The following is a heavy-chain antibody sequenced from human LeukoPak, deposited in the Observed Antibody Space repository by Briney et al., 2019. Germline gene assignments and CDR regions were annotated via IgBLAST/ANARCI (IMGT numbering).Heavy chain of an antibody. J-gene: IGHJ4*02. CDR1: GYTFTGYF. CDR3: ARGSSSSGWYDY. V-gene: IGHV1-2*02. CDR2: INPNSGGT. Sequence: ASVKVSCKASGYTFTGYFLQWVRQAPGQGLEWMGWINPNSGGTNYAQKFQGRVTMTRDTSISTAYMELSRLTSDDAAVYYCARGSSSSGWYDYWGQGTLVTVSS. D-gene: IGHD6-19*01.